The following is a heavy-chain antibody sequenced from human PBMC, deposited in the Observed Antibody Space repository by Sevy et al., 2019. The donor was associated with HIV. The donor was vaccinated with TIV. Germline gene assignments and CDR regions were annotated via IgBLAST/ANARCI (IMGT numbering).Heavy chain of an antibody. D-gene: IGHD2-15*01. V-gene: IGHV3-53*01. CDR3: ARVNCSGGSCYYYYGMDV. CDR1: GFTVSSNY. J-gene: IGHJ6*02. CDR2: IYSCGST. Sequence: GGSLRLSCAASGFTVSSNYMSWVRQAPGKGLEWVSVIYSCGSTYYADSVKGRFTISRDKSKNTLYLQMNSLRAEDTAVYYCARVNCSGGSCYYYYGMDVWGQGTTVTVSS.